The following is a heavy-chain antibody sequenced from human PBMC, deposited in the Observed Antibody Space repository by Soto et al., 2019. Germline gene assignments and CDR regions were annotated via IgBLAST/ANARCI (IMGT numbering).Heavy chain of an antibody. D-gene: IGHD2-21*02. V-gene: IGHV3-64*04. CDR2: ISSNGSKE. J-gene: IGHJ6*03. CDR1: GFTFSSYA. Sequence: GWSLRLSCAASGFTFSSYAMHWVRQAPGKGLGYVSAISSNGSKEYYADSVKGRFTISRDNSKNTVYLQMITLTAEDTAVYYCAREATAGGFDNYYYMDVWGKGTTVTVSS. CDR3: AREATAGGFDNYYYMDV.